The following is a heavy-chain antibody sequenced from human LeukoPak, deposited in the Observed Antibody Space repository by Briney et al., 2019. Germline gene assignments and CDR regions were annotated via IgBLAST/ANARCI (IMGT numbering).Heavy chain of an antibody. J-gene: IGHJ4*02. D-gene: IGHD5-18*01. V-gene: IGHV3-48*01. CDR3: ARDPTSRIQLWSNPSFDY. Sequence: GGSLRLSCAASGFTFSSYSMNWVRQAPGKGLEWVSYISSSSSTIYYADSVKGRFTISRDNAKNSLYLQMNSLRAEDTAVYYCARDPTSRIQLWSNPSFDYWGQGTLVTVSS. CDR1: GFTFSSYS. CDR2: ISSSSSTI.